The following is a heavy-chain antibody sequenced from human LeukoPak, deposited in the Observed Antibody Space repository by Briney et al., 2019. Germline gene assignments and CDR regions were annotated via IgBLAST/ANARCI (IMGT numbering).Heavy chain of an antibody. CDR1: GGTFSSYA. CDR3: ARDCGGGDCRDAFDI. CDR2: IIPIFGTA. D-gene: IGHD2-21*02. J-gene: IGHJ3*02. V-gene: IGHV1-69*01. Sequence: GSSVKVSCKASGGTFSSYAISWVRQAPGQGLEWMGGIIPIFGTANYAQKFQGRVTITADESTSTAYMELSSLRSEDTAVYYCARDCGGGDCRDAFDIWGQGTMVTVSS.